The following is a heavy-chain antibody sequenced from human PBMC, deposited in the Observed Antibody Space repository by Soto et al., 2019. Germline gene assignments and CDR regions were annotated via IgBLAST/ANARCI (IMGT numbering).Heavy chain of an antibody. CDR3: AREDTAMGTYYFDY. CDR1: GGSISSYY. Sequence: SETLSLTCTVSGGSISSYYWSWIRQPPGKGLEWIGYIYYSGSTNYNPSLKSRVTISVDTSKNQFSLKLSSVTAADTAVYYCAREDTAMGTYYFDYWGQGTLVTVSS. V-gene: IGHV4-59*01. D-gene: IGHD5-18*01. CDR2: IYYSGST. J-gene: IGHJ4*02.